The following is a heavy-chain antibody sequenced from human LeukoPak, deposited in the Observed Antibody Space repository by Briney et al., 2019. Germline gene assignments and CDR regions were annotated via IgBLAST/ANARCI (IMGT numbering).Heavy chain of an antibody. V-gene: IGHV3-30*02. CDR3: AKDMRPIVVVPAATRPDY. CDR2: IRYDGSNK. Sequence: PGGSLRLSCAASGFTFSSYGMHWVRQAPGKGLEWVAFIRYDGSNKYYADSVKGRFTISRDNSKNTLYLQMNSLRAEDTAVYYCAKDMRPIVVVPAATRPDYWGQGTLVTVSS. CDR1: GFTFSSYG. J-gene: IGHJ4*02. D-gene: IGHD2-2*01.